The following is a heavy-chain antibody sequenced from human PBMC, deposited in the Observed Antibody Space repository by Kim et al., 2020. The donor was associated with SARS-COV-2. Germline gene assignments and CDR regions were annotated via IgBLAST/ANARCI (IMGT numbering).Heavy chain of an antibody. CDR3: ARARYFDWLLIY. J-gene: IGHJ4*02. Sequence: YPQRYQGEVTIPADNSTSTAYMELSSLRSEDTAVYYCARARYFDWLLIYWGQGTLVTVSS. D-gene: IGHD3-9*01. V-gene: IGHV1-69*04.